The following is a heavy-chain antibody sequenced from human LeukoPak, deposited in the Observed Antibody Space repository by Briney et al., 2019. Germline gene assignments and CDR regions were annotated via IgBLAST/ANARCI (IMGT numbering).Heavy chain of an antibody. V-gene: IGHV1-8*02. CDR2: MNPNSGNT. CDR3: ARDVSGTPYSSSWNNWFDP. J-gene: IGHJ5*02. Sequence: GASVKVSCKASGYTFTGYYMHWVRQATGQGLEWMGWMNPNSGNTGYAQKFQGRVTMTRNTFISTAYMELSSLRSEDTAVYYCARDVSGTPYSSSWNNWFDPWGQGTLVTVSS. D-gene: IGHD6-13*01. CDR1: GYTFTGYY.